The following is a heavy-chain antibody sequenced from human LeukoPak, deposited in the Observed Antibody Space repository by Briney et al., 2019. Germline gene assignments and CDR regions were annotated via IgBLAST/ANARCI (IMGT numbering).Heavy chain of an antibody. Sequence: SETLSLTCTVSGGSISSYYWSWIRQPPGKGLEWIGYIYYSGSTNYNPSLKSRVTISVDTSKNQFSLKLSSVTAADTAVYYCARYSYGYLYFDYWGQGTLVTVSS. CDR3: ARYSYGYLYFDY. D-gene: IGHD5-18*01. V-gene: IGHV4-59*01. CDR1: GGSISSYY. J-gene: IGHJ4*02. CDR2: IYYSGST.